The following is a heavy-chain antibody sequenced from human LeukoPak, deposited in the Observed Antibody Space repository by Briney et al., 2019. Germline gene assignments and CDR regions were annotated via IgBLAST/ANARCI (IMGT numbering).Heavy chain of an antibody. CDR3: AKDIRIYDDSDRGMGLDH. CDR1: GFTFISYV. J-gene: IGHJ4*02. V-gene: IGHV3-30*18. D-gene: IGHD3-22*01. Sequence: GRSLRLSCAASGFTFISYVMHWVRQAPGKGLEWVAMISFDGSNKYYVDAVKGRFTISRDNSKNTLYLQMNSLRAEDTAVYYCAKDIRIYDDSDRGMGLDHWGQGTVVTVSS. CDR2: ISFDGSNK.